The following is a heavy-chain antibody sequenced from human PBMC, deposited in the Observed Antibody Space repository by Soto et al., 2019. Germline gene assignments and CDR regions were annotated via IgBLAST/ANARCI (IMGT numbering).Heavy chain of an antibody. D-gene: IGHD5-12*01. CDR2: INWNGGST. CDR1: GFTFDDYG. CDR3: ARVPPGGYSGYDSAFDI. J-gene: IGHJ3*02. Sequence: GESLKISCAASGFTFDDYGMSWVRQAPGKGLEWVSGINWNGGSTGYADSVKGRFTISRDSAKNSLYLQMNSLRAEDTALYYCARVPPGGYSGYDSAFDIWGQGTMVTVSS. V-gene: IGHV3-20*04.